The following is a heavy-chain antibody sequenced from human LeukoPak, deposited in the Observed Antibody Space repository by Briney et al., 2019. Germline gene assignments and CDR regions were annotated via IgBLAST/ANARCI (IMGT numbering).Heavy chain of an antibody. CDR2: INHSGST. D-gene: IGHD3-10*01. J-gene: IGHJ4*02. V-gene: IGHV4-34*01. CDR3: ASTRPRGN. CDR1: GGSFSGYY. Sequence: SETLCLTCAVYGGSFSGYYWSWIRQPPGKGLEWIGEINHSGSTNYNPSLKSRVTISVDTSKNQFSLKLSSVTAADTAVYYCASTRPRGNWGQGTLVTVSS.